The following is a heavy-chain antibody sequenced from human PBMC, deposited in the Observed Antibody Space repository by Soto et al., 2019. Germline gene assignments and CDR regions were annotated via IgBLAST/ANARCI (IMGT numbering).Heavy chain of an antibody. CDR3: ANVGVVRTNCRGGDL. J-gene: IGHJ5*02. CDR2: ITISGNYI. Sequence: EGQLVESGGGLVKPGGSLRLSCAASGFAFQTYTMDWLRQPPGKGLEWVSSITISGNYIYYADSVKGRFTISKDNGRNTVYLQINSLRAEATAGYYCANVGVVRTNCRGGDLWGEGTVVTVTS. D-gene: IGHD2-2*01. CDR1: GFAFQTYT. V-gene: IGHV3-21*01.